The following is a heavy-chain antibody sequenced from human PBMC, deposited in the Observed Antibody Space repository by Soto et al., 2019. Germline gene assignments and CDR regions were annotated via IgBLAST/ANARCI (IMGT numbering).Heavy chain of an antibody. V-gene: IGHV4-59*01. D-gene: IGHD3-22*01. J-gene: IGHJ1*01. Sequence: QVQLQESGPGLVKPSETLSLTCTVSGGSISSYYWSWIRQPPGKGLEWIGYIYYSGSTNYNPSLKSRATISVDTSKNQFSLKLGSVAAADTAVYYCARFRGNYSDSSGYYGEYFQHWGQGTLVTVAS. CDR1: GGSISSYY. CDR3: ARFRGNYSDSSGYYGEYFQH. CDR2: IYYSGST.